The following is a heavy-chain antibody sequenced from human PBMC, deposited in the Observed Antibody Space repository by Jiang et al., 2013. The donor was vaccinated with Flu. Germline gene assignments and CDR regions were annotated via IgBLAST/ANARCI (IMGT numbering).Heavy chain of an antibody. Sequence: HWVRQAPGKGLEWVAVISYDGSNKYYADSVKGRFTISRDNSKNTLYLQMNSLRAEDTAVYYCARAPGYCSGGSCYDYYYYGMDVWGQGTTVTVSS. CDR2: ISYDGSNK. CDR3: ARAPGYCSGGSCYDYYYYGMDV. J-gene: IGHJ6*02. V-gene: IGHV3-30-3*01. D-gene: IGHD2-15*01.